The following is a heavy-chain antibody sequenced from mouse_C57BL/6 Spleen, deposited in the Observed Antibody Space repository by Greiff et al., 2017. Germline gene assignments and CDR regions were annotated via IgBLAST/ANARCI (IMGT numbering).Heavy chain of an antibody. J-gene: IGHJ3*01. V-gene: IGHV5-17*01. CDR2: ISSGSSTI. CDR1: GFTFSDYG. CDR3: ARSGFAY. Sequence: EVKLVVSGGGLVKPGGSLKLSCAASGFTFSDYGMHWVRQAPEKGLAWVAYISSGSSTIYYADTVKGRFTISRDNAKNTLFLQMTSLRSEDTAMYYCARSGFAYWGQGTLVTVSA.